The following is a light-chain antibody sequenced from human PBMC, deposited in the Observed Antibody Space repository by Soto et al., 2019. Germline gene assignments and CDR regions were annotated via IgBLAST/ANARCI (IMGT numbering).Light chain of an antibody. Sequence: QSALTQPASVSGSPGQSITISCTGTSSAVGSYNLVSWYQQHPGKAPKLMIYGVNKRPSGVSNRFSGSKSGNTASLTISGLQAEDEADYYCCSYAGISTFYVFGTGTKLTVL. CDR3: CSYAGISTFYV. V-gene: IGLV2-23*02. J-gene: IGLJ1*01. CDR1: SSAVGSYNL. CDR2: GVN.